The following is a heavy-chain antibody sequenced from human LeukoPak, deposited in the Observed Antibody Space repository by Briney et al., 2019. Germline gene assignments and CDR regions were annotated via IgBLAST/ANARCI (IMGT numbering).Heavy chain of an antibody. V-gene: IGHV4-38-2*02. CDR3: ARDRVSSYYFDY. CDR1: GHSISSGHY. CDR2: IYHSGIT. J-gene: IGHJ4*02. Sequence: SETLSLTCAVSGHSISSGHYWGWIRQPPGKGLGWIGSIYHSGITYYNPSLKSRVTISVDTSKNQFSLKLSSVTAADTAVYYCARDRVSSYYFDYWGQGTLVTVSS. D-gene: IGHD6-13*01.